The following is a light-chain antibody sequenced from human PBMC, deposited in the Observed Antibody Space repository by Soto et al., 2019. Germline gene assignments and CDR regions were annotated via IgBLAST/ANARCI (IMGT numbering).Light chain of an antibody. CDR3: QQYGKWPEIT. CDR1: QSVSSSY. CDR2: GAS. J-gene: IGKJ3*01. Sequence: EIVLTQSPGTLSLSPGERATLSCRASQSVSSSYLAWYQQKPGQAPRLLIYGASSRATGIPDRFSGSGSGTDFTLTISRLEPEDFAVYYCQQYGKWPEITFGPGTKVDIK. V-gene: IGKV3-20*01.